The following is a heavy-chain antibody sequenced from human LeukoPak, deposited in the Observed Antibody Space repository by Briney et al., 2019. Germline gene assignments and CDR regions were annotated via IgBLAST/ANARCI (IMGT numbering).Heavy chain of an antibody. J-gene: IGHJ3*02. CDR1: GFTFSSYS. CDR3: AREYDFWSGTDAFDI. Sequence: GESLKISCAASGFTFSSYSMSWVRQAPGKGLEWVSSISSSSSYIYYADSVKGRFTISRDNAKNSLYLQMNSLRAEDTAVYYCAREYDFWSGTDAFDIWGQGTMVTVSS. V-gene: IGHV3-21*01. D-gene: IGHD3-3*01. CDR2: ISSSSSYI.